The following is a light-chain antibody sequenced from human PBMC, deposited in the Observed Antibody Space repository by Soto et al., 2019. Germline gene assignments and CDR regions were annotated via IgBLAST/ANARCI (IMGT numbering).Light chain of an antibody. CDR1: QNIARY. J-gene: IGKJ1*01. V-gene: IGKV1-39*01. CDR3: QQSFSSQWT. Sequence: DIQMTQSPSSLSASVGDSVTITCRAGQNIARYLSWYQQKPGKAPMLLIHGASTLQGGVPSRFSGSGSGTEFTLTIDSLQPEDFATYYCQQSFSSQWTFGQGTKVDIK. CDR2: GAS.